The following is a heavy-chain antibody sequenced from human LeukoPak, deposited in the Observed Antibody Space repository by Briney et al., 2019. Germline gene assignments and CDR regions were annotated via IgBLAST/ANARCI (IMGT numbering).Heavy chain of an antibody. J-gene: IGHJ3*02. D-gene: IGHD3-10*01. Sequence: SETLSLTCTVFGGSISSGGYYWSWIRQHPGKGLEWIGYIYYSGSTNYNPSLKSRVTISVDTSKNQFSLKLSSVTAADTAVYYCARAYYYGSGSYGFDIWGQGTMVTVSS. CDR3: ARAYYYGSGSYGFDI. V-gene: IGHV4-61*08. CDR2: IYYSGST. CDR1: GGSISSGGYY.